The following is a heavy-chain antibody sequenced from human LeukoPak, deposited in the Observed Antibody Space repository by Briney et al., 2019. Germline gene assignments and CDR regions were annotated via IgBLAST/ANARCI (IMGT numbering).Heavy chain of an antibody. CDR1: GGTFSSYA. D-gene: IGHD6-6*01. V-gene: IGHV1-69*05. CDR3: ARDLAARPASY. J-gene: IGHJ4*02. Sequence: HWASVKVSCKASGGTFSSYAISWVRQAPGQGLEWMGRIIPIFGTANYAQKFQGRVTITTGESTSTAYMELSSLRSEDTAVYYCARDLAARPASYWGQGTLVTVSS. CDR2: IIPIFGTA.